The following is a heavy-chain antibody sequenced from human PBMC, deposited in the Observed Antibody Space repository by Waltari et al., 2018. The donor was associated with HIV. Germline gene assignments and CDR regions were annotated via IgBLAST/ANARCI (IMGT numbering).Heavy chain of an antibody. Sequence: VQLVQSGPELRKHGASVQHYCRASGFTFTNYVSSWVRQAPGQGLDWLGWICAEVGNRSVVMTLNARVTLTTDSPTTSAYLEIRNLISDDTATVYCVRGGVSLLYDMYYYQGMDVWGQGTAVTVSS. V-gene: IGHV1-18*01. J-gene: IGHJ6*02. CDR3: VRGGVSLLYDMYYYQGMDV. CDR2: ICAEVGNR. CDR1: GFTFTNYV. D-gene: IGHD3-10*01.